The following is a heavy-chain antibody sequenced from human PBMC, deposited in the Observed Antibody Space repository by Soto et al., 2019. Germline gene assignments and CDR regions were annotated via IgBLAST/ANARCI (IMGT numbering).Heavy chain of an antibody. V-gene: IGHV1-18*01. J-gene: IGHJ6*02. CDR2: ISAYNGNT. Sequence: AAVKVSCKASGYTFTSYGISWVRQAPGQGLEWMGWISAYNGNTNYAQKLQGRVTMTTDTSTSTAYMELRSLRSDDTAVYYCARIAWFGELFPYYYYGMDVWSQGTTDIVSS. D-gene: IGHD3-10*01. CDR3: ARIAWFGELFPYYYYGMDV. CDR1: GYTFTSYG.